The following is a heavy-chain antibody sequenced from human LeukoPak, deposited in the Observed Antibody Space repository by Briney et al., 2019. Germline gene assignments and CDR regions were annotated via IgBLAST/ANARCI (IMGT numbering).Heavy chain of an antibody. CDR2: ISGSGGST. V-gene: IGHV3-23*01. CDR1: GFTFSSYA. Sequence: GGSLRLSCAASGFTFSSYAMSWVRQAPGKGLEWVSAISGSGGSTYYADSVKGRFTISRDNSKNTLYLQMNSLRAEDTAVYYCAKAVTSSGWNYYFDYWGQGALVTVSS. J-gene: IGHJ4*02. CDR3: AKAVTSSGWNYYFDY. D-gene: IGHD6-19*01.